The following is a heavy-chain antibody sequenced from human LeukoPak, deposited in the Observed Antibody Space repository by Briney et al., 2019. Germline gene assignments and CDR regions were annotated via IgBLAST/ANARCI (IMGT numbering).Heavy chain of an antibody. D-gene: IGHD3-3*01. CDR2: INHSGST. V-gene: IGHV4-34*01. J-gene: IGHJ6*03. Sequence: PSETLSLTCAVYGGSFSGYYWSWIRQPPGKGLEWIGEINHSGSTNYNPSLKSRVTISVDTSKNQVSLKLSSVTAADTAVYYCAKISVGYYYYMDVWGKGTTVTVSS. CDR1: GGSFSGYY. CDR3: AKISVGYYYYMDV.